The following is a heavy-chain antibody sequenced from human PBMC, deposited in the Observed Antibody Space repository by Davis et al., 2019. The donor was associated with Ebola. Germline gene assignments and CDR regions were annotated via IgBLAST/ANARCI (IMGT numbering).Heavy chain of an antibody. CDR2: IYYSGST. V-gene: IGHV4-30-4*01. J-gene: IGHJ4*02. CDR3: ARASDDGFDY. D-gene: IGHD4-17*01. Sequence: SETLSLTCTVSGGSISSGDYYWSWIRQPPGKGLEWIGYIYYSGSTYYNPSLKSRATISVDTSKNQFSLKLSSVTAADTAVYYCARASDDGFDYWGQGTLVTVSS. CDR1: GGSISSGDYY.